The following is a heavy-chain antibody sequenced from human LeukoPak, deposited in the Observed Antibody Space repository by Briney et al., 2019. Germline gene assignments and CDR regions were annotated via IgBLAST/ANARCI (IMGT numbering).Heavy chain of an antibody. D-gene: IGHD7-27*01. V-gene: IGHV3-7*01. Sequence: GGSLRLSCVASGFTFSSYWMTWVRQAPGKGLEWVANIKTDGSLIYYVDSVKGRFTISRDNAKNSLYLQMNSLRVEDTAVYYCARDLNWETYWGQGTLVSVSS. CDR3: ARDLNWETY. CDR1: GFTFSSYW. J-gene: IGHJ4*02. CDR2: IKTDGSLI.